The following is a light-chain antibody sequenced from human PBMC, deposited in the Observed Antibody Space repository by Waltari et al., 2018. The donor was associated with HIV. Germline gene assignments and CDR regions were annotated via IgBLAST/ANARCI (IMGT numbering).Light chain of an antibody. CDR2: GNT. V-gene: IGLV1-40*01. CDR1: SSNIGTNYD. Sequence: QSVLTQPPSVSGAPGPNVTVSCTGSSSNIGTNYDVPWYQFLPGEVPKLPTYGNTIRPAGVPGRFSGSSSGTSASLAITGLQPADEADYYCQSYDNTVNGWVFGGGTRVTV. CDR3: QSYDNTVNGWV. J-gene: IGLJ3*02.